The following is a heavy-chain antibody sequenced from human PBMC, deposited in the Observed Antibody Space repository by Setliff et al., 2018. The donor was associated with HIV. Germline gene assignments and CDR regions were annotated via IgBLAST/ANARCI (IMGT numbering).Heavy chain of an antibody. V-gene: IGHV3-7*03. Sequence: GGSLRLSCAASGFTFSTYWMTWVRQAPGKGLEWVANIKQDGSEIYYVDSVKGRFTISRDDSNNSLYLQMNSLKTDDTAVYYCARGRLLWSGSYYYYYMDVWGKGTTVTVSS. J-gene: IGHJ6*03. CDR2: IKQDGSEI. CDR3: ARGRLLWSGSYYYYYMDV. CDR1: GFTFSTYW. D-gene: IGHD3-10*01.